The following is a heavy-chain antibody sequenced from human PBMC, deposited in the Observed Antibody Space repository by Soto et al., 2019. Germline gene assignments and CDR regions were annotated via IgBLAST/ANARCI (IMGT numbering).Heavy chain of an antibody. D-gene: IGHD3-10*01. CDR3: ARVRTYYYGSGSRHFDY. CDR2: ISYDGSNK. J-gene: IGHJ4*02. Sequence: LRLSCAASGFTFSSYAMHWVRQAPGKGLEWVAVISYDGSNKYYADSMKGRFTISRDNSKNTLYLQMNSLRAEDTAVYYCARVRTYYYGSGSRHFDYWGQGTLVTVSS. V-gene: IGHV3-30-3*01. CDR1: GFTFSSYA.